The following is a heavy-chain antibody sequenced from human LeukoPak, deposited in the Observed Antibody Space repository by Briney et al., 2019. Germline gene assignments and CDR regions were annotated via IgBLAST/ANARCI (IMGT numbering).Heavy chain of an antibody. V-gene: IGHV4-39*01. CDR2: IYYSGST. D-gene: IGHD6-13*01. CDR3: ARSVEAAGTLFDY. CDR1: GGSISSSSYY. J-gene: IGHJ4*02. Sequence: RTSETLSLTCTVSGGSISSSSYYWGWIRQPPGKGLEWIGSIYYSGSTYYNPSLKSRVTISVDTSKNQFSLKLSSVTAADTAVYYCARSVEAAGTLFDYWGQGTLVTVSS.